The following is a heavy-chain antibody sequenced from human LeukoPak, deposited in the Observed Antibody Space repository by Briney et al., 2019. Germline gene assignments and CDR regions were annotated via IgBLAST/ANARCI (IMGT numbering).Heavy chain of an antibody. Sequence: PGGSPRLSCAASGFTFSNYWMHWVRQAPGKGLVWVSRIDSHGGNINYGDSVKGRFTISRDNAKNTLYLQMNSLRAEDTAVYYCARHPILGGSYLRGWFDPWGQGTLVTVSS. J-gene: IGHJ5*02. V-gene: IGHV3-74*01. CDR2: IDSHGGNI. CDR1: GFTFSNYW. D-gene: IGHD1-26*01. CDR3: ARHPILGGSYLRGWFDP.